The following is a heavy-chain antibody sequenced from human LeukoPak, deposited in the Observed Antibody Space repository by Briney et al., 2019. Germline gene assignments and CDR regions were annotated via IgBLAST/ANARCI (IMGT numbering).Heavy chain of an antibody. CDR2: INHSGST. Sequence: SETLSLTCTVSGGSFSSSSYYWGWIRQPPGKGLEWIGEINHSGSTNYNPSLKSRVTISVDTSKNQFSLKLSSVTAADTAVYYCARTPWGKSYCSSTSCYGYGGSEDYWGQGTLVTVSS. J-gene: IGHJ4*02. D-gene: IGHD2-2*01. CDR1: GGSFSSSSYY. CDR3: ARTPWGKSYCSSTSCYGYGGSEDY. V-gene: IGHV4-39*07.